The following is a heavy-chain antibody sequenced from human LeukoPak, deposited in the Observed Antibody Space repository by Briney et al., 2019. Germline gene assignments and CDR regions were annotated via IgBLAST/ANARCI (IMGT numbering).Heavy chain of an antibody. CDR2: ISSSGSVT. D-gene: IGHD2-8*01. J-gene: IGHJ4*02. V-gene: IGHV3-48*03. Sequence: GGSLRLSCAASGFTFSDYEMNWVRQAPGKGLEGVSYISSSGSVTHYADSVKGRFTISRDNAKNSVDLQMTSLTAEDTALYYCTRGLLCTSCYHTFDYWGQGSLVTVSS. CDR3: TRGLLCTSCYHTFDY. CDR1: GFTFSDYE.